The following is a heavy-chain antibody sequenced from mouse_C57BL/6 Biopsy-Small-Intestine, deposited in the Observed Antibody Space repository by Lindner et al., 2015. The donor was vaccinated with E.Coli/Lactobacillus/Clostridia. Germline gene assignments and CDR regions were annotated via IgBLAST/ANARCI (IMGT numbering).Heavy chain of an antibody. CDR2: INPGSGGT. J-gene: IGHJ2*01. CDR1: GYAFTNYL. Sequence: VQLQESGAELVRPGTSVKVSCKASGYAFTNYLIEWVKQRPGQGLEWIGVINPGSGGTDYNEKFKGKATLTTDESSSTAYMQLSSLTSEDSAVYFCARLAYGDYFDYWGQGTTLTVSS. D-gene: IGHD1-1*02. CDR3: ARLAYGDYFDY. V-gene: IGHV1-54*01.